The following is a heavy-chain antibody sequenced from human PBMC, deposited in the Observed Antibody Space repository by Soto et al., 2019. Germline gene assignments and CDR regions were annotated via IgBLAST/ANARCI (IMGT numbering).Heavy chain of an antibody. V-gene: IGHV3-23*01. CDR2: ISGSGGST. CDR3: AKEGSGWSRVNWFDP. J-gene: IGHJ5*02. Sequence: LSLSCAASGFTFSRYAMSWVRQAPGKGLEWVSLISGSGGSTYYADSVKGRFTISRDNSKNTLYLQMNSLRAEDTAVYYCAKEGSGWSRVNWFDPWGQGTLVTVSS. CDR1: GFTFSRYA. D-gene: IGHD6-19*01.